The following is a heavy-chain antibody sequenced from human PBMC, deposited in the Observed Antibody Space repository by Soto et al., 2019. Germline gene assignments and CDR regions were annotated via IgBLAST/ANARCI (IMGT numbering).Heavy chain of an antibody. J-gene: IGHJ6*02. Sequence: QVQLVQPGAEVKKPGSSVKVSCKASGGTFSSYTISWVRQAPGQGLEWMGRIIPILSIANYAQKFQGRVTITADKSTSTAYMELSSLRSEDTAVYYCASMDVGATTDYYYGLDVWGQGTTVTVSS. CDR1: GGTFSSYT. V-gene: IGHV1-69*02. D-gene: IGHD1-26*01. CDR2: IIPILSIA. CDR3: ASMDVGATTDYYYGLDV.